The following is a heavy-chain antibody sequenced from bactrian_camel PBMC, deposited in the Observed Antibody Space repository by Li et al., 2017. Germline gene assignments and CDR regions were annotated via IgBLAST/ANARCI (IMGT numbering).Heavy chain of an antibody. Sequence: LVESGGGSVQAGGSLRLSCTAYGFDLDDSDMGWYRQAPGHECEQVVTLVNDGTAYYGDPVKGRFTIAAHNKTTVYLQMTSLKPEDTGTYYCSGANYHGCAGRQGTQVTVS. CDR2: TLVNDGTA. V-gene: IGHV3S63*01. J-gene: IGHJ4*01. D-gene: IGHD3*01. CDR1: GFDLDDSD.